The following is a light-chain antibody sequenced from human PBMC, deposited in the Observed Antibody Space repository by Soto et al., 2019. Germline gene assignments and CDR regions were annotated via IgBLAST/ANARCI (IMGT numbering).Light chain of an antibody. V-gene: IGLV2-11*01. CDR3: CSYAGSYSLRV. J-gene: IGLJ1*01. CDR2: DVS. CDR1: SSDVGGYNY. Sequence: QSALIQPASVSGSRGQSITISCTGASSDVGGYNYVSWYQQFPGRAPKLLIYDVSQRPSGVPDRFSGSKSGNTASLTISGLQTDDEADYFCCSYAGSYSLRVFGIGTKLTVL.